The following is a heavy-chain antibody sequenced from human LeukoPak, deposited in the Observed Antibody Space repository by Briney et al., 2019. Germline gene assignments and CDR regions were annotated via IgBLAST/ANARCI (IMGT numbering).Heavy chain of an antibody. CDR1: GFTFSSYV. V-gene: IGHV3-30*18. J-gene: IGHJ6*03. D-gene: IGHD2-2*02. Sequence: GRSLRLSCAASGFTFSSYVMHWVRQAPGKGLEWVAFISYDGSNKYYADSVKGRCTISRDNSKNTLYLQMNSLRAEDTAVYYCAKDGCSSTSCYMGGRYYYYYYMDVWGKGTTVTISS. CDR3: AKDGCSSTSCYMGGRYYYYYYMDV. CDR2: ISYDGSNK.